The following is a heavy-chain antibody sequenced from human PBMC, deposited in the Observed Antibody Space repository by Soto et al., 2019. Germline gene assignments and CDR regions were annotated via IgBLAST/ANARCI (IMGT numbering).Heavy chain of an antibody. CDR3: AGDLIGAANWLDP. V-gene: IGHV1-2*02. CDR2: VNPSGGGT. J-gene: IGHJ5*02. Sequence: ASVKVSCKASGYIFTGYIIHWLRQAPGQGPEWMGWVNPSGGGTHYAQKFQGRVTLTSDTSISTVYMELSRLTSVDTAVYFCAGDLIGAANWLDPWCQGTLVAVSS. CDR1: GYIFTGYI. D-gene: IGHD3-10*01.